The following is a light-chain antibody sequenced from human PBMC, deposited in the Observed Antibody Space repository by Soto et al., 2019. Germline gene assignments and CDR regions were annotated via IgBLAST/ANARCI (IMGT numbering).Light chain of an antibody. J-gene: IGKJ2*01. Sequence: DIQMTQSPYTLSASVGDRVTITCRASQHINTWLAWYQQKSGKAPKLLMYDASSLESGVPSRFSGSSPGTEFTPTISSVQPGDFATYYCQQYHSYPYTFGQGTKLEIK. CDR1: QHINTW. CDR3: QQYHSYPYT. CDR2: DAS. V-gene: IGKV1-5*01.